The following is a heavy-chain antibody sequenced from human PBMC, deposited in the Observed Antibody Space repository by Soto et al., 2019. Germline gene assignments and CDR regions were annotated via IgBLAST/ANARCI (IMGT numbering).Heavy chain of an antibody. CDR2: IYYSGST. CDR1: GGSISSGGYY. J-gene: IGHJ4*02. CDR3: ARGSIGYGSGSYVDY. Sequence: QVQLQESGPGLVKPSQTLSLTCTVSGGSISSGGYYWSWIRQHPGKGLEWIGYIYYSGSTYYNPSLKSRVTISLDTSKNQFSLKLSSVTAADTAVYYCARGSIGYGSGSYVDYWGQGTLVTVSS. V-gene: IGHV4-31*03. D-gene: IGHD3-10*01.